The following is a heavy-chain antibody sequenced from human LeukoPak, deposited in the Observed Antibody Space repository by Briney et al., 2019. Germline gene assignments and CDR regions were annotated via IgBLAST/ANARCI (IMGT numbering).Heavy chain of an antibody. CDR1: GFTFSGHW. Sequence: PGGSLRLSCAASGFTFSGHWMSWVRQAPGKGLEWVANINQGGSEKYYLESVKGRFTISRDNANNLLYLQMNSLRGEDASVYYCTRDRSRAEDGWARETRVTVSS. CDR3: TRDRSRAEDG. J-gene: IGHJ4*02. CDR2: INQGGSEK. D-gene: IGHD1-14*01. V-gene: IGHV3-7*01.